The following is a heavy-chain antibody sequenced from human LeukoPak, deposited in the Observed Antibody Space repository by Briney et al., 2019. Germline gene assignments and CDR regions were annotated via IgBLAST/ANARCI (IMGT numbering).Heavy chain of an antibody. Sequence: SETLSLTCTVSGGTISPYYWSWIRRPPGKGLEWIGYISYSGITDYNPSLKSRVTISVDTSKNQLSLKLTSVTAADTAVYYCSRQEGGTTYDYWGQGTLVTVSS. J-gene: IGHJ4*02. D-gene: IGHD1-1*01. CDR2: ISYSGIT. CDR1: GGTISPYY. CDR3: SRQEGGTTYDY. V-gene: IGHV4-59*08.